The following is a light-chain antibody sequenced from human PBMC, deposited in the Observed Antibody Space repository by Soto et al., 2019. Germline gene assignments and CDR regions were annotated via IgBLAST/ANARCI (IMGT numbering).Light chain of an antibody. CDR3: QSYDSSLSAKV. J-gene: IGLJ2*01. CDR2: GNS. Sequence: QAVVRQPPSVSGAPGQRVTISCTGSSSNIGAGSGVHWYQHLPGTAPKLLIYGNSNRPSGVPDRFSGSKSGTSASLSITGLQAEDEADYYCQSYDSSLSAKVFGGGTKLTVL. CDR1: SSNIGAGSG. V-gene: IGLV1-40*01.